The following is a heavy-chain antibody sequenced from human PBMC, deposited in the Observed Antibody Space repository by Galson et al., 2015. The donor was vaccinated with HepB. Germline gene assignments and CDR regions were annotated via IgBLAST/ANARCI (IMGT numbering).Heavy chain of an antibody. D-gene: IGHD6-19*01. Sequence: SLRLSCAASGFTFSSYSMNWVRQAPGKGLEWVSSISSSSSHKYYEESVKGRFTISRDNAKNSLYLQMNSLRAEDTAVYYCARDGAQWMAQYYFDYWGQGALVTVSS. CDR2: ISSSSSHK. CDR1: GFTFSSYS. V-gene: IGHV3-21*01. J-gene: IGHJ4*02. CDR3: ARDGAQWMAQYYFDY.